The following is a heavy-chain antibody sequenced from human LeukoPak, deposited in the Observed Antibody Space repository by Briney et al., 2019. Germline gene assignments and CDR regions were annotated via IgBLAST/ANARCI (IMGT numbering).Heavy chain of an antibody. D-gene: IGHD5/OR15-5a*01. Sequence: GGSLSLSCAASRFTFSSLAMSWVRQVPGKGLEWVSTMSSTGGTTFYADSVKGRFTISRDNSKNTLYLEMNSLGAEDTAVHYCAKGKRSGVFDAFDLWGQGTMVTVSS. CDR1: RFTFSSLA. CDR2: MSSTGGTT. CDR3: AKGKRSGVFDAFDL. V-gene: IGHV3-23*01. J-gene: IGHJ3*01.